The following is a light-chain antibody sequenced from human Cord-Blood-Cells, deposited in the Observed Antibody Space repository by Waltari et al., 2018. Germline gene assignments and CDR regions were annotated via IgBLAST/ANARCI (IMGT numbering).Light chain of an antibody. CDR1: QSVSSY. V-gene: IGKV3-11*01. CDR3: QQRSNWPLT. J-gene: IGKJ4*01. CDR2: DAS. Sequence: VLTHSPATLSLSPGERATLSCRASQSVSSYLAWYQQKPGQAPRLLIYDASNRATGIPARFSGSGSGTDFTRTISSLEPEDFAVYYCQQRSNWPLTFGGGTKVEIK.